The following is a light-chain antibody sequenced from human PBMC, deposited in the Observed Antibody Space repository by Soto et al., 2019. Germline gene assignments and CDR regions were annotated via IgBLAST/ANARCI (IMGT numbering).Light chain of an antibody. J-gene: IGKJ4*01. V-gene: IGKV3D-15*01. CDR1: QSVGSD. CDR2: GIF. Sequence: EIVMKQSPAILSVSPGERATLSCRASQSVGSDLAWYQQKPGQAPRLVIYGIFTRATGVPTGISGSGSGTEFTLSISSLLSEDFPVYSCQQYNSWPLTFGGGTKVEIK. CDR3: QQYNSWPLT.